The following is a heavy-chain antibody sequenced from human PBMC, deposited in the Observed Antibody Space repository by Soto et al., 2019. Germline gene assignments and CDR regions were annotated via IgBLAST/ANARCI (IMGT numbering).Heavy chain of an antibody. D-gene: IGHD1-26*01. J-gene: IGHJ4*02. CDR3: ARGPVGATVYVY. CDR2: IVVGSGNT. V-gene: IGHV1-58*01. Sequence: SVKVSCKASGFTFTSSAVQWVRQARGQRLEWIGWIVVGSGNTKYSQKFQGRVTITRDTSASTAYMELSSLRSEDTAVYYCARGPVGATVYVYWGQGTLVTVPS. CDR1: GFTFTSSA.